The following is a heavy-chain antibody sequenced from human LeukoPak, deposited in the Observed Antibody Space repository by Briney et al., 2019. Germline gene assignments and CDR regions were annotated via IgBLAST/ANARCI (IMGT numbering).Heavy chain of an antibody. D-gene: IGHD5-12*01. CDR3: AREATGVATVSVYAFDI. Sequence: SETLSLTCTVSGGSISSYFWSWIRQPAGKGLEWIGRIYTTGSTYYNPSLKSRVTMSVDTSKNQFSLKLSSVTAADTAVYYCAREATGVATVSVYAFDIWGQGTMVTVSS. CDR1: GGSISSYF. V-gene: IGHV4-4*07. CDR2: IYTTGST. J-gene: IGHJ3*02.